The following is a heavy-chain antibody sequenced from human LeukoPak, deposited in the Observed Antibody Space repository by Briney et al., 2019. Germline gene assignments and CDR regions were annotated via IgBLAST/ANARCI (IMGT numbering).Heavy chain of an antibody. CDR2: IYYSGST. V-gene: IGHV4-39*07. CDR3: ARDYESFSIGY. Sequence: PSETLSLTCTVSGGSISSSSYYWGWIRQPPGKGLEWIGSIYYSGSTYYNPSLKSRVTISVDTSKNQFSLKLSSVTAADTAVYYCARDYESFSIGYWGQGTLVTVSS. D-gene: IGHD3-16*01. CDR1: GGSISSSSYY. J-gene: IGHJ4*02.